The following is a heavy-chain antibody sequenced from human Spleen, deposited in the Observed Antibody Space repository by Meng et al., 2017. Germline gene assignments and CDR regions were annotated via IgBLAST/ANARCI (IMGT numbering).Heavy chain of an antibody. CDR3: ARGGELDS. Sequence: QVQLQQWGAGLLKPSETLSLTCVVSGGSFSDYYWSWIRQPPGKGLEWIGEINHSGSTNYNPSLESRATISVDTSQNNLSLKLSSVTAADSAVYYCARGGELDSWGQGTLVTVSS. J-gene: IGHJ4*02. V-gene: IGHV4-34*01. CDR1: GGSFSDYY. CDR2: INHSGST.